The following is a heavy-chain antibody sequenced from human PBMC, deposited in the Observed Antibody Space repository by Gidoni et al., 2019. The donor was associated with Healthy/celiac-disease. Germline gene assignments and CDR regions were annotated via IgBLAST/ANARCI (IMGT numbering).Heavy chain of an antibody. CDR2: IYTSGST. D-gene: IGHD7-27*01. J-gene: IGHJ4*02. CDR3: ARANWGIGY. V-gene: IGHV4-61*02. CDR1: GGSISSGSYY. Sequence: QVQLQESGPGLVKPSQTLSLTCTVSGGSISSGSYYWSWIRQPAGKGLEWIGRIYTSGSTNYNPSLKSRVTISVDTSKNQFSLKLSSVTAADTAVYYCARANWGIGYWGQGTLVTVSS.